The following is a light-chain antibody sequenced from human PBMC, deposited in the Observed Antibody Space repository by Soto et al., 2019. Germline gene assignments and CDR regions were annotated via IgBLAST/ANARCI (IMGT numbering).Light chain of an antibody. V-gene: IGKV1-5*03. J-gene: IGKJ4*01. CDR1: QNIGSW. CDR3: QQYSSYSPLT. CDR2: KAS. Sequence: DIQMTQSPSTLSASVGDRVTITCRASQNIGSWLAWYQQKPGKAPKLLIHKASTLKNGVPSKFSGSGSGTEFTLTISSLQPDDFANYYCQQYSSYSPLTFGGGTKVEIK.